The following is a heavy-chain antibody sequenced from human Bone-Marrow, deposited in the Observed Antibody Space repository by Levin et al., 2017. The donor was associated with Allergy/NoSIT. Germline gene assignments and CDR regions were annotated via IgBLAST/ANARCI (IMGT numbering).Heavy chain of an antibody. D-gene: IGHD2-15*01. V-gene: IGHV3-74*01. CDR2: INTDGSGT. CDR1: GFTFSSSW. CDR3: ARDLGYCTDGSCRNWFDP. J-gene: IGHJ5*02. Sequence: PGGSLRLSCAASGFTFSSSWMHWVRQAPGKGLVWVSRINTDGSGTGYADSVKGRFTISRDNAKNTLYLQMNSLRAEDTAVYYCARDLGYCTDGSCRNWFDPWGQGTLVTVSP.